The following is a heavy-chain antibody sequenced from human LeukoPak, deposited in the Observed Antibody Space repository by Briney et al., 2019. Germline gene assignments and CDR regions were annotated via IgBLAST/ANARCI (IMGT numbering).Heavy chain of an antibody. CDR3: ARSPYGQGRYFQH. J-gene: IGHJ1*01. D-gene: IGHD4-17*01. CDR2: IYPGDSDT. Sequence: GESLKISCKGSGYSFTSYWIGWVRQMPGKGLEWMGIIYPGDSDTGYSPSFQGQVTISADKSISTAYLQWSSLKASDTAMYYCARSPYGQGRYFQHWGQGTLVTVSS. CDR1: GYSFTSYW. V-gene: IGHV5-51*01.